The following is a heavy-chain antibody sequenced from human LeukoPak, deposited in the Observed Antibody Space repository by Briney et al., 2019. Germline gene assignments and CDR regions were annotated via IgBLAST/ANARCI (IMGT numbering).Heavy chain of an antibody. D-gene: IGHD3-10*01. V-gene: IGHV1-18*01. CDR2: ISADPGST. CDR3: ARDRVSRITMVRGVIIDH. CDR1: GYTFPTYG. J-gene: IGHJ4*02. Sequence: ASVKVSCKASGYTFPTYGINWVRQAPGQGLEWMGWISADPGSTTYAQKFQDRVTMTTDTSTSTAYMELRSLRSDDTAVYYCARDRVSRITMVRGVIIDHWGQGTLVTVSS.